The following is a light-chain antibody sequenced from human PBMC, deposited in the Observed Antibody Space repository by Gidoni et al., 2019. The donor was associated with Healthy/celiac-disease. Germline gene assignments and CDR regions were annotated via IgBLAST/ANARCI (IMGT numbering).Light chain of an antibody. V-gene: IGLV3-19*01. Sequence: SSELTQDPAVSGALGQTVRITCQGDSLRSYYASWYQQKPGQAPVLVIYGKNNRPSGIPDRFSGSSSGNTASLTITGAQAEDEADYYCNSRDSSGNHLRVFGTGTKVTVL. J-gene: IGLJ1*01. CDR3: NSRDSSGNHLRV. CDR1: SLRSYY. CDR2: GKN.